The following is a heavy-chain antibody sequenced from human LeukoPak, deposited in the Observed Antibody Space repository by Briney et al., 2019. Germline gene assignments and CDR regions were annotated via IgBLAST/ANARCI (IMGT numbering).Heavy chain of an antibody. CDR3: ARDLGEIAPGGLYAFDI. D-gene: IGHD1-26*01. V-gene: IGHV1-69*05. Sequence: SVKVSCKASGGTFSSYAISWVRQAPGQGLEWMGGIIPIFGTANYAQKLQGRVTITTDESTSTAYMELSSLRSEDTAVYYCARDLGEIAPGGLYAFDIWGQGTMVTVSS. CDR1: GGTFSSYA. J-gene: IGHJ3*02. CDR2: IIPIFGTA.